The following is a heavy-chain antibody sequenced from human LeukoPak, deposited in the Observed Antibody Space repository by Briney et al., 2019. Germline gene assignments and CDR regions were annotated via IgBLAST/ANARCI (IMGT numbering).Heavy chain of an antibody. CDR2: MNPNSGNT. Sequence: GASVKVSCKASGYTFTSYDINWVRQATGQGLEWMGWMNPNSGNTGYAQKFQGRVTITRNTSISTAYMELSSLRSEDTAVYYCARGGVGARRGVLYFQHWGQGTLVTVSS. J-gene: IGHJ1*01. CDR3: ARGGVGARRGVLYFQH. D-gene: IGHD1-26*01. V-gene: IGHV1-8*01. CDR1: GYTFTSYD.